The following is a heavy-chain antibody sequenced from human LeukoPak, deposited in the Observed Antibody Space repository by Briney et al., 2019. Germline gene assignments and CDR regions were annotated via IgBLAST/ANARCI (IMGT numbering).Heavy chain of an antibody. CDR1: GFTFDDYA. J-gene: IGHJ3*02. CDR3: ARETMIAYAFDI. V-gene: IGHV3-9*01. Sequence: GGSLRLSCAASGFTFDDYAMHWVRQAPGKGLEWVSGISWNSGSIGYADSVKGRFTISRDNAKNSLYLQMNSLRAEDTALYYCARETMIAYAFDIWGQGTMVTVSS. CDR2: ISWNSGSI. D-gene: IGHD3-22*01.